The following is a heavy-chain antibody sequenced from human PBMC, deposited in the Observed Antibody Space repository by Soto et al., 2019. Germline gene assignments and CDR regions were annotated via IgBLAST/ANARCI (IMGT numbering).Heavy chain of an antibody. J-gene: IGHJ6*02. D-gene: IGHD4-4*01. CDR2: IIPIFGTA. CDR1: GGTFSSYA. CDR3: ARDHGSPTVTTSGYYYYYYGMDV. V-gene: IGHV1-69*12. Sequence: QVQLVQSGAEVKKPGSSVKVSCKASGGTFSSYAISWVRQAPGQGLEWMGGIIPIFGTANYAQKFQGRVTITADESTSTAYMELSSLRSEDTAVYYCARDHGSPTVTTSGYYYYYYGMDVWGQGTTVTVSS.